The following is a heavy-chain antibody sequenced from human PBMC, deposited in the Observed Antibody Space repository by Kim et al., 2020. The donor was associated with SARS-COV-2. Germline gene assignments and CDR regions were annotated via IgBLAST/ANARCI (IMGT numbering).Heavy chain of an antibody. CDR3: ARDRQQYYDILTGAVGGAALGALGY. CDR2: ISAYNGNT. J-gene: IGHJ4*02. D-gene: IGHD3-9*01. V-gene: IGHV1-18*01. CDR1: GYTFTSYG. Sequence: ASVKVSCKASGYTFTSYGISWVRQAPGQGLEWMGWISAYNGNTNYAQKLQGRVTMTTDTSTSTAYMELRSLRSDDTAVYYCARDRQQYYDILTGAVGGAALGALGYWGQGTLVTVSS.